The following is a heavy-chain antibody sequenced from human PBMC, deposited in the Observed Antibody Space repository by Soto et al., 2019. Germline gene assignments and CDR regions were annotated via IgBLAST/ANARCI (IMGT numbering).Heavy chain of an antibody. CDR3: ARDAQTSGGRY. CDR1: GYTFTGYY. CDR2: INPNRGVT. D-gene: IGHD2-2*01. Sequence: QVQLVQSGAEVKKPGASVKVSCKGSGYTFTGYYMHWVRQAPGQGLEWMGWINPNRGVTNYAQKFQGRVTMTRDTSISTAYMELSRLSSDDTAVYYCARDAQTSGGRYWGQGTLVTVSS. J-gene: IGHJ4*02. V-gene: IGHV1-2*02.